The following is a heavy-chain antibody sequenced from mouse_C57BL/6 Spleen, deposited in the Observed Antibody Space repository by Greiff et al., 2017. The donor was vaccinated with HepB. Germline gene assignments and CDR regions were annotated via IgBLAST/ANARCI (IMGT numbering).Heavy chain of an antibody. J-gene: IGHJ1*03. D-gene: IGHD1-1*01. CDR3: ARQHYGSSYRYFDV. Sequence: VQLQESGGDLVKPGGSLKLSCAASGFTFSSYGMSWVRQTPDKRLEWVATISSGGSYTYYPDSVKGRFTISRDNAKNTLYLQMSSLKSEDTAMYYCARQHYGSSYRYFDVWGTGTTVTVSS. CDR1: GFTFSSYG. V-gene: IGHV5-6*01. CDR2: ISSGGSYT.